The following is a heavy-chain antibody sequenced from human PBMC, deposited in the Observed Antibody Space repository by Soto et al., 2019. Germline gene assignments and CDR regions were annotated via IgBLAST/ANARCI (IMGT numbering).Heavy chain of an antibody. J-gene: IGHJ5*02. CDR1: GGSFSGYY. Sequence: SETLSLTCAVYGGSFSGYYWSRVRQPPGKGLEWIGEINHSGSTNYNPSLKSRVTISVDTSKNQFSLKLSSVTAADTAVYYCARSCRYSSSSTGWFDPWGQGTLVTVSS. CDR3: ARSCRYSSSSTGWFDP. CDR2: INHSGST. V-gene: IGHV4-34*01. D-gene: IGHD6-6*01.